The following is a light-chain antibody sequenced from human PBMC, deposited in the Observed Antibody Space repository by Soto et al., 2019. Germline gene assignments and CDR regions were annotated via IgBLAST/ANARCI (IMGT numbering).Light chain of an antibody. V-gene: IGLV3-21*02. Sequence: SYELTQTPSVSVAPGQTARITCGGNNIRNKSVQWYQQKPGQAPVVVVYDDTNRPSGIPERFSGSNSGNTATLTISRVEAGDEADYYCAAWDDSLNGYVFGTGTKLTVL. CDR1: NIRNKS. CDR3: AAWDDSLNGYV. J-gene: IGLJ1*01. CDR2: DDT.